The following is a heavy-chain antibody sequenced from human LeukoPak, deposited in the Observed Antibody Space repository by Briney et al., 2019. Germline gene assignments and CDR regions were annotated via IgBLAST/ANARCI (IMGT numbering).Heavy chain of an antibody. J-gene: IGHJ4*02. CDR1: GGSFSGYY. CDR3: ARHAGGIAAVGTRPFDY. D-gene: IGHD6-13*01. Sequence: SETLSLTCAVYGGSFSGYYWSWIRQPPGKGLEWIGEINHSGSTYYTPSLKSRVTISVDTSKNQFSLKLSSVTAADTAAYYCARHAGGIAAVGTRPFDYWGQGTLVTVSS. V-gene: IGHV4-34*01. CDR2: INHSGST.